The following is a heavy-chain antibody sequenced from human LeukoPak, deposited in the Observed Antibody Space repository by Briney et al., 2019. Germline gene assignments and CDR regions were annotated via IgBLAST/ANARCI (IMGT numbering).Heavy chain of an antibody. J-gene: IGHJ4*02. CDR2: ISSDVSHK. CDR3: ARTAEGYSRSKPFDY. CDR1: GFTFSQYD. D-gene: IGHD6-13*01. V-gene: IGHV3-30*03. Sequence: GGSLRLSCAASGFTFSQYDMHWVRQAPGKGLEWVAVISSDVSHKYYADYVEGRFTISRDNSRNTMYLQMNSLRAEDTAVYYCARTAEGYSRSKPFDYWGQGTLVTVSS.